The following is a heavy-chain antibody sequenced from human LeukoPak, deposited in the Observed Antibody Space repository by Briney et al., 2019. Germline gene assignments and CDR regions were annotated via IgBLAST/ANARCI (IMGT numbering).Heavy chain of an antibody. CDR2: INHSGST. V-gene: IGHV4-34*01. J-gene: IGHJ4*02. D-gene: IGHD6-6*01. CDR3: ARCDGYSSSFDY. Sequence: SETLSLTCAVYGGSFSGYYWSWIRQPPGKGLEWIGEINHSGSTNYNPSLKSRVTISVDTSKNQFSLKPSSVTAADTAVYYCARCDGYSSSFDYWGQGTLVTVSS. CDR1: GGSFSGYY.